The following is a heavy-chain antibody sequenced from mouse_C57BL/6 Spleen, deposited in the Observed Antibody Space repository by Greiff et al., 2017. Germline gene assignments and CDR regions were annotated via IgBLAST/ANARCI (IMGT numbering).Heavy chain of an antibody. CDR2: IDPEDGDT. V-gene: IGHV14-1*01. Sequence: EVQLQQSGAELVRPGASVKLSCTASGFNIKDYYMHWVKQRPEQGLEWIGRIDPEDGDTEYAPKFQGKATMTADTSSNTAYLQLSSLTSEDTAVYYCTTGYYCSSYYFDYRGQGTLVTVSA. CDR3: TTGYYCSSYYFDY. CDR1: GFNIKDYY. J-gene: IGHJ3*01. D-gene: IGHD1-1*01.